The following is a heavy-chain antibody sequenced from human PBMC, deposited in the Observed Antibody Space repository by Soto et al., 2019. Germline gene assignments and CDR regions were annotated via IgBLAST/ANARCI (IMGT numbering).Heavy chain of an antibody. Sequence: GGSLRLSCAASGFTFSSYGMHWARQAPGKGLEWVAVISYDGSNKYYADSVKGRFTISRDNSKNTLCLQMNSLRAEDTAVYYCAKGSGPLRYFDWLYHYWGQGTLVTVSS. D-gene: IGHD3-9*01. CDR1: GFTFSSYG. J-gene: IGHJ4*02. CDR2: ISYDGSNK. V-gene: IGHV3-30*18. CDR3: AKGSGPLRYFDWLYHY.